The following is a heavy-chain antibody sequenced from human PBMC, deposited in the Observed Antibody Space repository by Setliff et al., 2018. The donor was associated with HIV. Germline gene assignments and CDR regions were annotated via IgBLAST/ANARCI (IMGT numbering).Heavy chain of an antibody. CDR2: INPYSGNT. J-gene: IGHJ5*01. Sequence: ASVKVSCKASGGTFSSYVISWVRQATGHGLEWMGWINPYSGNTGYAQKFQGRVTMTRETSTSTAYLELSNLRAEDTAVYYCVRGIYDSSGFWYPHGDSWGQGTLVTVSS. CDR3: VRGIYDSSGFWYPHGDS. CDR1: GGTFSSYV. D-gene: IGHD3-22*01. V-gene: IGHV1-8*02.